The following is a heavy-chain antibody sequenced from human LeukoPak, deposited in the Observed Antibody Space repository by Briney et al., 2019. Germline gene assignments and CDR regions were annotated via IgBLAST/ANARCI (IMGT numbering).Heavy chain of an antibody. CDR1: GFTFSSYG. CDR2: IWYDGSNK. Sequence: PGGSLRLSCAASGFTFSSYGMHWVRQAPGKGLEWVAVIWYDGSNKYYADSVKGRFTISRDNSKNTVYLQMNNLRAEDTALYYCVKEDGGYDGFDHWGRGTLVTVSS. D-gene: IGHD5-12*01. J-gene: IGHJ4*02. CDR3: VKEDGGYDGFDH. V-gene: IGHV3-33*06.